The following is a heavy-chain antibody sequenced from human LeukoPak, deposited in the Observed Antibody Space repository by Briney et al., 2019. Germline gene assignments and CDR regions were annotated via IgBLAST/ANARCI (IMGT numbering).Heavy chain of an antibody. CDR1: GYTFTGYY. D-gene: IGHD6-13*01. V-gene: IGHV1-2*02. CDR2: INPNSGGT. CDR3: ASAGHSSSWHLFDY. Sequence: ASVKVSCKASGYTFTGYYIHWVRQAPGQGLEWMGWINPNSGGTNYAQKFQGRVTMTRDTSISTAYMELSRLRSDDTAVYYCASAGHSSSWHLFDYWGQGTLVTVSS. J-gene: IGHJ4*02.